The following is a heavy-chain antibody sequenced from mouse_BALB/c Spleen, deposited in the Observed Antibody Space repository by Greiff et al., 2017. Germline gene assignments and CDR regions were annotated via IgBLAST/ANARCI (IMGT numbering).Heavy chain of an antibody. Sequence: QVQLQQSGAELVRPGTSVKVSCKASGYAFTNYLIEWVKQRPGQGLEWIGVINPGSGGTNYNEKFKGKATLTADKSSSTAYMQLSSLTSDDSAVYFCARNMITTGFAYWGQGTLVTVSA. D-gene: IGHD2-4*01. CDR1: GYAFTNYL. CDR3: ARNMITTGFAY. V-gene: IGHV1-54*01. CDR2: INPGSGGT. J-gene: IGHJ3*01.